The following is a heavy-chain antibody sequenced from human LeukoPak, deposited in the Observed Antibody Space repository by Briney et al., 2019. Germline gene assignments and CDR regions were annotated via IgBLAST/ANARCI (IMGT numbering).Heavy chain of an antibody. Sequence: KPSETLSLTCAVYGGSFSGYYWSWIRQPPGEGLEWIGEINHSGSTNYNPSLKSRVAISVDTSKNQFSLKLSSVTAADTAVYYCASGQWLVPFDYWGQGTLVTVSS. J-gene: IGHJ4*02. D-gene: IGHD6-19*01. CDR2: INHSGST. V-gene: IGHV4-34*01. CDR1: GGSFSGYY. CDR3: ASGQWLVPFDY.